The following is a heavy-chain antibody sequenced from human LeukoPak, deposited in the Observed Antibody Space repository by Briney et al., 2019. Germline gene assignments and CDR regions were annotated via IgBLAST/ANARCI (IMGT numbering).Heavy chain of an antibody. V-gene: IGHV3-33*01. Sequence: GGSLRLSCAASGFTFSRNGVHWVRQAPGRGLEWVAVIWYDGSNKYYADSVKGRFTISRDNSKNTLYLQMNSLRAEDTAVYYCARETTRYYYDSSGYQFDYWGQGTLVTVSS. CDR1: GFTFSRNG. D-gene: IGHD3-22*01. CDR2: IWYDGSNK. CDR3: ARETTRYYYDSSGYQFDY. J-gene: IGHJ4*02.